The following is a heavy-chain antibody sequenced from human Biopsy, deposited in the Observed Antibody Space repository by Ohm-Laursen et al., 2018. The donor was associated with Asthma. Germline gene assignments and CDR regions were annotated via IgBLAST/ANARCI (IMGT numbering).Heavy chain of an antibody. D-gene: IGHD1-26*01. CDR2: ISLNTGDA. CDR1: GFPFTAYY. V-gene: IGHV1-2*04. Sequence: ASVKVSCKTSGFPFTAYYIHWVRQAPGQGLEWMGWISLNTGDANLAQKFRGWVTMTRDTSISTAYLVLSGLKSHDTAVYYCARAPYSDAIDSWGRGTLVAVSS. CDR3: ARAPYSDAIDS. J-gene: IGHJ4*02.